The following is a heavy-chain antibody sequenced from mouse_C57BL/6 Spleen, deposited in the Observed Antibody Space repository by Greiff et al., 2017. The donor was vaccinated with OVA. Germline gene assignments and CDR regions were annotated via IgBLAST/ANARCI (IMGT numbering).Heavy chain of an antibody. J-gene: IGHJ4*01. CDR3: TREDDGYYDYAMDY. D-gene: IGHD2-3*01. CDR2: ISSGGDYI. CDR1: GFTFSSYA. V-gene: IGHV5-9-1*02. Sequence: DVHLVESGEGLVKPGGSLKLSCAASGFTFSSYAMSWVRQTPEKRLEWVAYISSGGDYIYYADTVKGRFTISRDNARNTLYLQMSSLKSEDTAMYYCTREDDGYYDYAMDYWGQGTSVTVSS.